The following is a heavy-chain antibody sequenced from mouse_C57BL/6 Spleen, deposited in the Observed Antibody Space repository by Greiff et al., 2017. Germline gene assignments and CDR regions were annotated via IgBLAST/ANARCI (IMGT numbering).Heavy chain of an antibody. CDR1: GFTFTDYY. J-gene: IGHJ1*03. Sequence: EVQGVESGGGLVQPGGSLSLSCAASGFTFTDYYMSWVRQPPGKALEWLGFIRNKANGYTTEYSASVKGRFTISRDNSQSILYLQMNALRAEDSATYYCARYRGITTDWYFDVWGTGTTVTVSS. V-gene: IGHV7-3*01. CDR3: ARYRGITTDWYFDV. D-gene: IGHD2-4*01. CDR2: IRNKANGYTT.